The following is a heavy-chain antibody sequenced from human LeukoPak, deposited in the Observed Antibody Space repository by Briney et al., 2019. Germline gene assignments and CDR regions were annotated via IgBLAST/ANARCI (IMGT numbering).Heavy chain of an antibody. J-gene: IGHJ4*02. CDR3: AREGWLRSEYYFDY. CDR1: GFTFSSYA. Sequence: GGSLRLSCAASGFTFSSYAMSWVRQAPGKGLEWVSSISSSSSYIYYADSVKGRFTISRDNAKNSLYLQMNSLRAEDTAVYYCAREGWLRSEYYFDYWGQGTLVTVSS. D-gene: IGHD5-12*01. CDR2: ISSSSSYI. V-gene: IGHV3-21*01.